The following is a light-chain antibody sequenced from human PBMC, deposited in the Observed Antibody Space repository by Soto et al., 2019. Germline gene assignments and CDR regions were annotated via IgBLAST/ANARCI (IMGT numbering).Light chain of an antibody. V-gene: IGLV2-11*01. CDR2: DVS. J-gene: IGLJ1*01. Sequence: QSALTQPRSVSGSPGQSVTISCTGTSSDVGGYNYVSWYQQHPGKAPKVMIYDVSERPSGVPDRFSGSKSGNTASLTISGLQAEDADYYYCCSYAGSTRYVFGTGTKLTVL. CDR3: CSYAGSTRYV. CDR1: SSDVGGYNY.